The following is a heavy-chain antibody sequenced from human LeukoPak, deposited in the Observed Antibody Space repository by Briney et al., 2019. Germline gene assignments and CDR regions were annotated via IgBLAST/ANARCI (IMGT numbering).Heavy chain of an antibody. J-gene: IGHJ5*02. D-gene: IGHD6-25*01. CDR3: LKATNSGWDSPWFDP. V-gene: IGHV3-64D*06. Sequence: PGGSLRLSCSASGFTFSNYAIHWVRQAPGKGLEYVSAISSTGGSTFYADSVKGRFTISRDNSKNMIYLQMSSLRPEDTAVYYCLKATNSGWDSPWFDPWGQGILVTVSS. CDR1: GFTFSNYA. CDR2: ISSTGGST.